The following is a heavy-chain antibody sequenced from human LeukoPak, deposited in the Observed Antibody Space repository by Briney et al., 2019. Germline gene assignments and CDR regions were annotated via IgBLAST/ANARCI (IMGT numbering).Heavy chain of an antibody. V-gene: IGHV3-53*01. Sequence: GGSLRLSCAASGFSVSTSYMSWVRQAPGKGLEYVSVLYDSGDTYYAESVKGRFTISRDNSKNTVYLQMNSLRVEDTAVYYCARAAYDSGGYTANHDFWGQGTLVAVSS. CDR2: LYDSGDT. J-gene: IGHJ4*02. CDR3: ARAAYDSGGYTANHDF. CDR1: GFSVSTSY. D-gene: IGHD3-22*01.